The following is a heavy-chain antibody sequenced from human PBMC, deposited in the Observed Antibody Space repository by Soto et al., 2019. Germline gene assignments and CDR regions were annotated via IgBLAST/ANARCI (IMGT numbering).Heavy chain of an antibody. CDR3: AKVVVGAPRHPDFDS. CDR2: VYHSGTT. CDR1: GGSINNGDYF. V-gene: IGHV4-39*01. D-gene: IGHD2-15*01. J-gene: IGHJ4*02. Sequence: SETLSLTCTVSGGSINNGDYFWGWIRQPPGKGLEWIGSVYHSGTTNYNPSLKSRVTISVDTSKNQFSLNLRSVTAADTAVYYCAKVVVGAPRHPDFDSWGQGTLVTVSS.